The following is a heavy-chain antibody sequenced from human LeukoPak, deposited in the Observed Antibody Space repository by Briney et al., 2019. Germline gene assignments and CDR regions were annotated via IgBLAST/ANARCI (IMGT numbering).Heavy chain of an antibody. Sequence: SETLSFTCTVSGGSISSGGYYWSWIRQPPGKGLEWIGYIYQSGSTYYNPSLKSRLTISVDTSKNQFSLKLSSVTAADTAVYYCARVLFLRSGWPANYYYYYGMDVWGQGTTVTVSS. J-gene: IGHJ6*02. D-gene: IGHD6-19*01. CDR2: IYQSGST. CDR1: GGSISSGGYY. V-gene: IGHV4-30-2*01. CDR3: ARVLFLRSGWPANYYYYYGMDV.